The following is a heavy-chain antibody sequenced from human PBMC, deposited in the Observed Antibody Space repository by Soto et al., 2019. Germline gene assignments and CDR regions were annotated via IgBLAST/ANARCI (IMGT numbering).Heavy chain of an antibody. Sequence: EVQLVQSGAEVKKPGESLRISCKGSGYSFINYWISWVRQMPGKGLEWMGRIDPSDSYTNYSPSFQGHVSISADKSISTANLQWSRLKASDTAMYYCARLSRLHRDWYFDLWGRGTLVTVSS. V-gene: IGHV5-10-1*01. J-gene: IGHJ2*01. CDR3: ARLSRLHRDWYFDL. CDR1: GYSFINYW. D-gene: IGHD4-4*01. CDR2: IDPSDSYT.